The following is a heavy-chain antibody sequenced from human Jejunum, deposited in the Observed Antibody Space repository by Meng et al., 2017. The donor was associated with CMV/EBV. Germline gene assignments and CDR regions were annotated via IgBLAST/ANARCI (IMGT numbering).Heavy chain of an antibody. J-gene: IGHJ4*02. CDR2: ITSSSSYI. V-gene: IGHV3-21*01. D-gene: IGHD5-12*01. Sequence: FPFSSYSMNWVRQAPGKGLEWVSSITSSSSYIYYADSVKGRFTISRDNAKNSLYLQMNSLRAEDTAVYYCARDNLPSGYISGDFAYWGQGMLVTVSS. CDR1: FPFSSYS. CDR3: ARDNLPSGYISGDFAY.